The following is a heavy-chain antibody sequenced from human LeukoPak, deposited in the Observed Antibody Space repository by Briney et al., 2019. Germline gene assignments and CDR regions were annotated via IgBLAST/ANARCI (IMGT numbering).Heavy chain of an antibody. CDR2: ISAYNGNT. Sequence: APVPFSCTASGYTFTSYGISWGREAPGQGLEWGGWISAYNGNTNYAQKLQGRVTMTTDTSTSTAYMELRSLRSDDTAVYYCAREVWRDIVVVPAAPDYWGQGTLVTVSS. CDR1: GYTFTSYG. D-gene: IGHD2-2*01. J-gene: IGHJ4*02. V-gene: IGHV1-18*01. CDR3: AREVWRDIVVVPAAPDY.